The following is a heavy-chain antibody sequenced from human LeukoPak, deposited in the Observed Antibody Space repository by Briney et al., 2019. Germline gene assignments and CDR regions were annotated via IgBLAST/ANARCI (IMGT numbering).Heavy chain of an antibody. Sequence: QPGGSLRLSCAASGFTFDDYAMHWVRQAPGKGLEWVSLISWDGGSTYYADSVKGRFTISRDNSKNSLYLQMNSLRAEDTASYYCAKDINPGYSYGPDYWGQGTLVTVSS. D-gene: IGHD5-18*01. CDR1: GFTFDDYA. V-gene: IGHV3-43D*04. CDR3: AKDINPGYSYGPDY. J-gene: IGHJ4*02. CDR2: ISWDGGST.